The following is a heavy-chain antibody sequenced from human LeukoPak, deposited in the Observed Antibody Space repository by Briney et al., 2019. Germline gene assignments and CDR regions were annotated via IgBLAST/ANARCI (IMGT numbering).Heavy chain of an antibody. Sequence: PGGSLRLSCAASGFTFSSYWMSWVRQAPGKGLEWVANIKQDGSEKYYVDSVKGRFTISRDNAKNSLYLQMNSLRAEDTAVYYCAATGHMVDYYYGMDVWGQGTTVTVSS. D-gene: IGHD2-21*01. CDR2: IKQDGSEK. CDR1: GFTFSSYW. CDR3: AATGHMVDYYYGMDV. J-gene: IGHJ6*02. V-gene: IGHV3-7*03.